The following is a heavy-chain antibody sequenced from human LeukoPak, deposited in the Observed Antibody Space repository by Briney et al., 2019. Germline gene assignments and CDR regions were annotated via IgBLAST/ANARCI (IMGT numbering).Heavy chain of an antibody. D-gene: IGHD3-16*01. CDR1: GGSISSSSYY. V-gene: IGHV4-39*01. Sequence: SQTLSLTCTVSGGSISSSSYYWGWIRQPPGKGLEWIGSIYYSGSTYYNPSLKSRVTISVDTSKNQFSLKLSSVTAADTAVYYCARLIIRGEPIVDYWGQGTLVTVSS. J-gene: IGHJ4*02. CDR3: ARLIIRGEPIVDY. CDR2: IYYSGST.